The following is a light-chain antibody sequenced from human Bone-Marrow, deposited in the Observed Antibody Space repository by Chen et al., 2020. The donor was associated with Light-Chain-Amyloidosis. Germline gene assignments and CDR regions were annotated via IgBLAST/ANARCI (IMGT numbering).Light chain of an antibody. CDR3: QSADSSGTDEVI. J-gene: IGLJ2*01. Sequence: SSELTQPPSVSVSPGQTARIPCSGDDLPTKYAYWYQQKPGQAPVLVIHRDTERPSGISERFSGSSSGTTATLTISGVQAEDEADYHCQSADSSGTDEVIVGGGTKLTVL. V-gene: IGLV3-25*03. CDR2: RDT. CDR1: DLPTKY.